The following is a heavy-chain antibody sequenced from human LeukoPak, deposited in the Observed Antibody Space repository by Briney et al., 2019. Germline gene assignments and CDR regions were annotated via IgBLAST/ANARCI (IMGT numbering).Heavy chain of an antibody. CDR2: ISGSGDSI. Sequence: GWSLTLSFASSVYTFSNYAMRWVRQAPGKGLEWVSGISGSGDSIYYADSVKGRFTMSRDNPKNTLYLQMNSLRAEDTAVYYCARRSGIAVAGAFDYWGQGTLVTVSS. J-gene: IGHJ4*02. CDR1: VYTFSNYA. V-gene: IGHV3-23*01. CDR3: ARRSGIAVAGAFDY. D-gene: IGHD6-19*01.